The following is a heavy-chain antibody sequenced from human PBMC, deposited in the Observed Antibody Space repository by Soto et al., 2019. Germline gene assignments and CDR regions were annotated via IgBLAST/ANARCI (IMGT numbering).Heavy chain of an antibody. Sequence: GGSLRLSCAASGFTFSSYAMSWVRQSSGKGLEWVSAISGSGGTTYYADSVKGRFNISRDNSKNTLYMQMISLIAEDTAVYYCAKDWKIDSSSWYSNYFYYYYMDVWGKGTTVTVSS. V-gene: IGHV3-23*01. J-gene: IGHJ6*03. CDR1: GFTFSSYA. CDR3: AKDWKIDSSSWYSNYFYYYYMDV. CDR2: ISGSGGTT. D-gene: IGHD6-13*01.